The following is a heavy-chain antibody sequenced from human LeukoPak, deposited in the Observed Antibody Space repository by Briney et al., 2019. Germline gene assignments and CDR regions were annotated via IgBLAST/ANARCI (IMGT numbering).Heavy chain of an antibody. D-gene: IGHD2-2*02. J-gene: IGHJ5*02. CDR3: ARRGVPAAIGGWFDP. CDR2: INHSGST. Sequence: SETLSLTCAVYGGSFSGYYWSWIRQPPGKGLEWIGEINHSGSTNYNPSLKSRVTISVDTSKNQFSLKLSSVTAADTAVYYCARRGVPAAIGGWFDPWGQGTLVTVSS. CDR1: GGSFSGYY. V-gene: IGHV4-34*09.